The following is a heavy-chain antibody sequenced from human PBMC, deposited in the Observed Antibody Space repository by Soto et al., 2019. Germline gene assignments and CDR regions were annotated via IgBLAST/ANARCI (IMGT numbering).Heavy chain of an antibody. J-gene: IGHJ3*02. CDR2: IIPILGIA. CDR3: ARDLDTAMVAVADAFDI. V-gene: IGHV1-69*04. CDR1: GGTFSSYT. D-gene: IGHD5-18*01. Sequence: SVKVSCKASGGTFSSYTISWVRQAPGQGLEWMGRIIPILGIANYAQKFQGRVTITADKSTSTAYMELSSLRSEDTAVYYCARDLDTAMVAVADAFDIWGQGTMVTVSS.